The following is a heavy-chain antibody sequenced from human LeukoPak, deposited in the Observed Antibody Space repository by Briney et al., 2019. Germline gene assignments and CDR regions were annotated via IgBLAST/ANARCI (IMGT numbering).Heavy chain of an antibody. CDR1: GGSISSGGYY. J-gene: IGHJ5*02. D-gene: IGHD2-2*01. Sequence: PSQTLSLTCTVSGGSISSGGYYWSWIRQHPGKGLEWIGYIYYSGSTYYNPSLKSRVTISVDTSKNQFSLKLSSVTAADTAVYYCARDGVPAGSGLNWFDPWGQGTLVTVSS. V-gene: IGHV4-31*03. CDR3: ARDGVPAGSGLNWFDP. CDR2: IYYSGST.